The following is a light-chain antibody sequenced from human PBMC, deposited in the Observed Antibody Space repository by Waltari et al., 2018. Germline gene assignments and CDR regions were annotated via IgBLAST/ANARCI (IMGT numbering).Light chain of an antibody. Sequence: QSALTQPASVSGSPGQSITISCTGTSRDIGGYVYVSWYQQYPGKAPKLIIYDVIYRPSGVSNRFSGSKSCNTASLTISGLQAEDEANYYCCSYTSASTLGVFGGGTKLTVL. CDR2: DVI. CDR1: SRDIGGYVY. V-gene: IGLV2-14*03. CDR3: CSYTSASTLGV. J-gene: IGLJ3*02.